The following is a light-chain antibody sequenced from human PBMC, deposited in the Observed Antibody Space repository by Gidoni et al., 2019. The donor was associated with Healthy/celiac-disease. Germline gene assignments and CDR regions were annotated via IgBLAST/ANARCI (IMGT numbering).Light chain of an antibody. CDR3: QQYSSSPVT. V-gene: IGKV3-20*01. J-gene: IGKJ2*01. CDR1: QSVSSSY. Sequence: EIVLPPPPGTLSLSPGERATRSCRASQSVSSSYVAWYQQKPGPAPRLLIYGASSRATSIPDRCGGSGSGTDFTITISRLEPEDFAVYYCQQYSSSPVTFXXXTKLEIK. CDR2: GAS.